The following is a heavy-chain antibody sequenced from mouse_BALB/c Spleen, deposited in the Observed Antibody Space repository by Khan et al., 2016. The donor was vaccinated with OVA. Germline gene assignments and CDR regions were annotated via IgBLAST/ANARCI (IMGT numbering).Heavy chain of an antibody. J-gene: IGHJ3*01. CDR1: GFSLSNYG. CDR3: ARSYDYGVGGFSY. Sequence: QVQLKQSGPGLVAPSQSLSITCTVSGFSLSNYGVHWVRQPPGKGLEWLGVIWTGGITNYNSALMSRLSISKDNSKSQVFLKMNRLQTDDTAIYYCARSYDYGVGGFSYWGPGTLVTVSA. CDR2: IWTGGIT. V-gene: IGHV2-9*02. D-gene: IGHD2-4*01.